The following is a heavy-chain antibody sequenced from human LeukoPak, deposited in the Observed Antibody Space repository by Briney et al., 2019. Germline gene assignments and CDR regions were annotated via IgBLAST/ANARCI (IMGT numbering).Heavy chain of an antibody. J-gene: IGHJ4*02. V-gene: IGHV3-21*01. CDR2: ISSSSSYI. Sequence: GGSLRLSCAASGFTFSSYSMNWVRQAPGKGLEWVSSISSSSSYIYYADSVKGRFTISRDNAKNSLYLQMNSLRAEDTAVYYCASCYDSSGYYFFGGQGTLVTVPS. CDR3: ASCYDSSGYYFF. D-gene: IGHD3-22*01. CDR1: GFTFSSYS.